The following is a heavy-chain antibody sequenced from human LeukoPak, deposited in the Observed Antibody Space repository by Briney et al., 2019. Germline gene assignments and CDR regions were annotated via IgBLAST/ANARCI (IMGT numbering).Heavy chain of an antibody. CDR3: ARTQGDH. CDR2: IYYSGST. Sequence: SYTVPLTYIVSGDSITSYYWTWIRQPPGKGLEWIGYIYYSGSTNYNPSLKSRVTISVDTSKNQFSLRLSSVTAADTAVYYCARTQGDHWGQGTLVTVSS. V-gene: IGHV4-59*07. J-gene: IGHJ4*02. CDR1: GDSITSYY.